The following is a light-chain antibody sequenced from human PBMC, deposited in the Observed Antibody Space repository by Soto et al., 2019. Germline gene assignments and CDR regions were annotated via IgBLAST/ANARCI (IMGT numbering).Light chain of an antibody. CDR2: DAS. CDR1: EDIRHY. Sequence: DIQMTQSPSSLSASEGDRVTITCQASEDIRHYVNWYQQKPGKAPNLLIFDASKLEKGVPSRFTGSGSGTDFTFTINNLQREDLAIYYCQQYEGYPLTFGGGTKVEFQ. J-gene: IGKJ4*01. V-gene: IGKV1-33*01. CDR3: QQYEGYPLT.